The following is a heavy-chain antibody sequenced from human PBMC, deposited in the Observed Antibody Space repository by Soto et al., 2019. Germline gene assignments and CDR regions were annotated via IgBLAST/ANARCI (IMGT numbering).Heavy chain of an antibody. V-gene: IGHV3-15*01. D-gene: IGHD6-13*01. CDR1: GFTFSNAW. Sequence: GGSLRLSCAASGFTFSNAWMSWVRQAPGKGLEWVGRIKSKTDGGTTDYAAPVKGRFTISRDDSKNTLYLQMNSLKTEDTAVYYCTTDGSGSWYLGSPKIDYWGQGTLVTVSS. J-gene: IGHJ4*02. CDR3: TTDGSGSWYLGSPKIDY. CDR2: IKSKTDGGTT.